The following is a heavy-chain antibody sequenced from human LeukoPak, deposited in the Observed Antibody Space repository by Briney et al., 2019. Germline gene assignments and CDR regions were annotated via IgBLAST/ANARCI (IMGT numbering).Heavy chain of an antibody. J-gene: IGHJ4*02. CDR3: ATGANWGMAYYFDY. CDR2: INTDGSST. D-gene: IGHD7-27*01. CDR1: GFTFSSYW. Sequence: GGSLRLSCAASGFTFSSYWMHWVRQAPGKGLVWVSRINTDGSSTSYADSVKGRFTISRDNAKNTLYLQMNSLRAEDTAVYYCATGANWGMAYYFDYWGQGTLVTVSS. V-gene: IGHV3-74*01.